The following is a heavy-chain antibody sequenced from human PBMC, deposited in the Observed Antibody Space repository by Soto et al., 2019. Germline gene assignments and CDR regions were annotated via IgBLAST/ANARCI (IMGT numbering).Heavy chain of an antibody. Sequence: LSLTCTVSGNSISSGDYYWSWIRQPPGKGLEWIGNIYYSGSTYYNPSLRSRVTMSVDTSKNQFSLKLTSVTAADTAAYFCASRMVQQYFDYFDYWGQGTLVTVSS. CDR1: GNSISSGDYY. CDR2: IYYSGST. D-gene: IGHD1-1*01. J-gene: IGHJ4*02. CDR3: ASRMVQQYFDYFDY. V-gene: IGHV4-30-4*01.